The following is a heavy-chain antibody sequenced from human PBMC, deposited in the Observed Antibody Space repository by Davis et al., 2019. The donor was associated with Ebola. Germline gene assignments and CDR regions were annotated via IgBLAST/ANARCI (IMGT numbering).Heavy chain of an antibody. CDR2: ISANSDYT. V-gene: IGHV3-11*06. J-gene: IGHJ4*02. CDR3: ARAGDSSGYPL. D-gene: IGHD3-22*01. Sequence: GESLKISCAASGFTFSDYYMTWIRQAPGKGLEWVAYISANSDYTNYADSVRGRFTISRDNAKNSLFLQIDTLRAEDTAVYYCARAGDSSGYPLWGQGTLLTVSS. CDR1: GFTFSDYY.